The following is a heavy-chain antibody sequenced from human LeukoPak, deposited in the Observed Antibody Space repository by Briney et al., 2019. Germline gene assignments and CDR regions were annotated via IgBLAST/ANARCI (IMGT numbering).Heavy chain of an antibody. CDR3: AQVRPPSGSGWYGGDDY. J-gene: IGHJ4*02. D-gene: IGHD6-19*01. CDR1: GFTFSSNW. Sequence: GGSLRLSCAASGFTFSSNWMHWVRQAPGKGLVWVSRINEDGSTTNYADSVKGRSTISRDNSKNTLYLQMNSLRVEDTAVYYCAQVRPPSGSGWYGGDDYWGQGTLVTVSS. CDR2: INEDGSTT. V-gene: IGHV3-74*01.